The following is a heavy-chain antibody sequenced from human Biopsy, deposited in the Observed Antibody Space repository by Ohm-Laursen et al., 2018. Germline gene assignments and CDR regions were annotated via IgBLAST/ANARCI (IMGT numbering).Heavy chain of an antibody. Sequence: SLRLSCTASGFIFSDYKMNWVRQPPGKGLEWVSSISTSGSSTNYADSVKGRFTMSRDNAEKSLYLQMNSLGVEDTVVYYCARHGDNDYSNFDSWGQGALVTVSS. CDR2: ISTSGSST. J-gene: IGHJ4*02. D-gene: IGHD4-11*01. CDR1: GFIFSDYK. V-gene: IGHV3-21*01. CDR3: ARHGDNDYSNFDS.